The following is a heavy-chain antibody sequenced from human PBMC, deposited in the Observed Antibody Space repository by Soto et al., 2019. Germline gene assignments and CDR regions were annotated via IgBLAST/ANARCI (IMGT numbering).Heavy chain of an antibody. V-gene: IGHV4-30-4*01. CDR2: IYYSGST. D-gene: IGHD5-18*01. J-gene: IGHJ6*02. CDR3: ARASPVVTDV. CDR1: GGSISSGDYY. Sequence: QVQLQESGPGLVKPSQTLSLTCTVSGGSISSGDYYWSWIRQPPGKGLEWIGYIYYSGSTYYNPSLMSPFTISVAPSKTQFSPKLSSVTAADTAVYYCARASPVVTDVWGQGPTVTVSS.